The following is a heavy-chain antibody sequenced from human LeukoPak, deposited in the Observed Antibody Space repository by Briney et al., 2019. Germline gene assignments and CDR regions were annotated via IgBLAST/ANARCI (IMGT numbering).Heavy chain of an antibody. J-gene: IGHJ4*02. CDR2: ISGSDGRT. Sequence: GGSLRLSCAASGFTFSGYAMSWVRQAPGKGLEGVSGISGSDGRTNYADSVKGRFTISRDNSKNTLYLQMNSLRAEDTAVYYCAKEDFYESSGYPPFDYWGQGTLVTVSS. CDR1: GFTFSGYA. D-gene: IGHD3-22*01. CDR3: AKEDFYESSGYPPFDY. V-gene: IGHV3-23*01.